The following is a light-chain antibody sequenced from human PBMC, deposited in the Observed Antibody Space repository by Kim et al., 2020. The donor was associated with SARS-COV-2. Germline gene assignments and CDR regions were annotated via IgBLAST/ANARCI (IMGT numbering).Light chain of an antibody. Sequence: LTQPHSVSESPGKTVTISCTGSSGSIASNYVQWYQQRPGSAPTTVIYEDNQRPSGVPDRFSGSIDSSSNSASLTISGLKTEDEADYYCQSYDSSNWHWVFGGGTQLTVL. V-gene: IGLV6-57*02. CDR2: EDN. CDR1: SGSIASNY. J-gene: IGLJ3*02. CDR3: QSYDSSNWHWV.